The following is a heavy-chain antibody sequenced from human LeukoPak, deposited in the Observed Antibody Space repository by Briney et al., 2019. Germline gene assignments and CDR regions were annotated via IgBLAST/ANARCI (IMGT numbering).Heavy chain of an antibody. J-gene: IGHJ3*02. V-gene: IGHV3-74*01. CDR3: ARDVYYGSGSYSNDAFDI. CDR1: GFTFSSYW. Sequence: GGSLTLSCAASGFTFSSYWMHWVRQAPGKGLVWVSRINCDGSSTSYADSVKGRFTISRDNAKNTLYLQMDSLRAEDMAVYYCARDVYYGSGSYSNDAFDIWGQGTMVTVSS. D-gene: IGHD3-10*01. CDR2: INCDGSST.